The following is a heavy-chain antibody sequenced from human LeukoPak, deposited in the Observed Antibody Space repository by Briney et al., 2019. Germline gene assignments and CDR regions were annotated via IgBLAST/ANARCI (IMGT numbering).Heavy chain of an antibody. D-gene: IGHD5-18*01. J-gene: IGHJ4*02. V-gene: IGHV4-59*01. Sequence: SETLSLTCTDSSDSISGYYWSWTRQPPGKGLEWIGYIYSSGSTSYNPSLKSRVTLSIDTSNNQFSLRLSSVTAAATAVYYCARVFRGSSYGPFDYWGQGTLVTVSS. CDR2: IYSSGST. CDR3: ARVFRGSSYGPFDY. CDR1: SDSISGYY.